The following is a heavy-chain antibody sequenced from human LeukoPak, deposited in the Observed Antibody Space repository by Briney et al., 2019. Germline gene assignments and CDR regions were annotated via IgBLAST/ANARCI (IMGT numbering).Heavy chain of an antibody. CDR3: ARLGAGPTYYDFWSGYSSFYFDY. V-gene: IGHV4-39*02. Sequence: SETLSLTCTVSGGSTSSGNYYWGWIRQPPGKGLEWIGGISSSGNTYYNPSLKSRITISIDASKNHFSLKLSSVTAADTAVYYCARLGAGPTYYDFWSGYSSFYFDYWGQGTLVTVSS. CDR1: GGSTSSGNYY. D-gene: IGHD3-3*01. J-gene: IGHJ4*02. CDR2: ISSSGNT.